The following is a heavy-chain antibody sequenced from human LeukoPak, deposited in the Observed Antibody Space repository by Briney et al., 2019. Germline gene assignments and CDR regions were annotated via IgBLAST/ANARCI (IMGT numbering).Heavy chain of an antibody. V-gene: IGHV7-4-1*02. J-gene: IGHJ6*02. D-gene: IGHD3-22*01. CDR3: ARDELDSSGSAGYYYGMDV. CDR2: INTNTGNP. Sequence: ASVKVSCKASGYTFTSYAMNWVRQAPGQGLEWMGWINTNTGNPTYAQGFTGRFVFSLDTSVSTAYLQISSLKAEDTAVYYCARDELDSSGSAGYYYGMDVWGQGTTVTVSS. CDR1: GYTFTSYA.